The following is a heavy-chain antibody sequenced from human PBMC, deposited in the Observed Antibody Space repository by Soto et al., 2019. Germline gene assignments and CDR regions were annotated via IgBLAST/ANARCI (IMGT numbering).Heavy chain of an antibody. D-gene: IGHD3-10*01. CDR2: IIPILGIA. CDR3: AREYYYGSGSYLPG. J-gene: IGHJ4*02. Sequence: QVQLVQSGAEVKKPGSSVKVSCKASGGTFSSYTISWVRQAPGQGLEWMGRIIPILGIANYAQKFQGRVTDSADKSPKKAFKELSSLRSEDTAVYYCAREYYYGSGSYLPGWGQGTLVTVSS. CDR1: GGTFSSYT. V-gene: IGHV1-69*02.